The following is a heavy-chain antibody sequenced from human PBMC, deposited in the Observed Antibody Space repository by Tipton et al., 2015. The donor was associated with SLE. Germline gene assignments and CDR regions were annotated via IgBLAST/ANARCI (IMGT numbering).Heavy chain of an antibody. CDR2: MFSSGNT. V-gene: IGHV4-39*07. Sequence: TLSLTCTVSGGSIRNNNYYWAWIRQPPGKGLEWIGSMFSSGNTHYNPSLKSRVTISEDTSENQFSLKLSSVTAADTAVYYCAREPVYYYYYMDVWGKGTTVTVSS. CDR3: AREPVYYYYYMDV. CDR1: GGSIRNNNYY. J-gene: IGHJ6*03.